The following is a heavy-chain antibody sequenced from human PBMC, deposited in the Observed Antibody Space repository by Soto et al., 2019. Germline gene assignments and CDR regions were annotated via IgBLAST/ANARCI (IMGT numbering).Heavy chain of an antibody. CDR1: GGSFSGYY. J-gene: IGHJ4*02. CDR2: INHSGST. Sequence: SETLSLTCAVYGGSFSGYYWSWIRQPPGKGLEWIGEINHSGSTNYNPSLKSRVTISVDTSKNQFSLKLSSVTAADTAVYYCARGQGGYSGYPSCFDYWGPGTLDTVST. V-gene: IGHV4-34*01. D-gene: IGHD5-12*01. CDR3: ARGQGGYSGYPSCFDY.